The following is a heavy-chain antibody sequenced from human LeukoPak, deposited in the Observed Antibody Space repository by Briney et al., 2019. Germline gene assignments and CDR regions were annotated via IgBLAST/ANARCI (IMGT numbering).Heavy chain of an antibody. D-gene: IGHD3-22*01. J-gene: IGHJ4*02. CDR2: ISGSVGST. CDR3: AKDLWGYYDSSGYADS. V-gene: IGHV3-23*01. Sequence: GGSLRLSCAASGFTFRRYAMRWVRQAGGEGGEWGSAISGSVGSTYSADSVTGRFTISRDHSKHTLYLQMNSLRAEDPAVYYCAKDLWGYYDSSGYADSWGPGTLVTVSS. CDR1: GFTFRRYA.